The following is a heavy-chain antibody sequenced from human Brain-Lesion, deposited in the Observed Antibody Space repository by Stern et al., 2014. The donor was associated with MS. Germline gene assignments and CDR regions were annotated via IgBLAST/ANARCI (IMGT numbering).Heavy chain of an antibody. V-gene: IGHV3-30*18. CDR3: AKLHPPITMVRGYFDY. D-gene: IGHD3-10*01. J-gene: IGHJ4*02. Sequence: VQLVESGGGVVQPGRSLRLSCAASGFTFSNYGMHWVRQAPGKGLEWVAVISYDGSNQDYADSVKVRFTISRDNSKNTLYLQMNSLRAEETAVYYCAKLHPPITMVRGYFDYWGQGTLVTVSS. CDR2: ISYDGSNQ. CDR1: GFTFSNYG.